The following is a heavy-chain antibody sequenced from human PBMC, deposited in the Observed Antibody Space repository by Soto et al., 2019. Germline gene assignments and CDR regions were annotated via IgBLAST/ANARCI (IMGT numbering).Heavy chain of an antibody. D-gene: IGHD6-19*01. CDR3: ARPQGSGWRFNALDF. Sequence: SVKVSCKASGGTFGRNAINWVRQAPGQGLEWMGGIIPMFGTANHAQKFRDRIVITADESTNTAYLELNSLRYEDTAIYYCARPQGSGWRFNALDFWGQGTVVTV. CDR2: IIPMFGTA. J-gene: IGHJ3*01. V-gene: IGHV1-69*13. CDR1: GGTFGRNA.